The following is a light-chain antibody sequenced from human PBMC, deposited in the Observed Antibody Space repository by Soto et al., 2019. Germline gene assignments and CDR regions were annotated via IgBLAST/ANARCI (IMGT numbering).Light chain of an antibody. J-gene: IGKJ4*01. CDR2: GAS. Sequence: IVMTQSPANLSGSPWERATLSCRASQSVSSNLAWYQQKPGQAPRLLIYGASTRATGIPARFSGSGSGTEFTLTISSLQSEDFAVYYCQQYNSWPPLTFGGGTKVDIK. V-gene: IGKV3-15*01. CDR3: QQYNSWPPLT. CDR1: QSVSSN.